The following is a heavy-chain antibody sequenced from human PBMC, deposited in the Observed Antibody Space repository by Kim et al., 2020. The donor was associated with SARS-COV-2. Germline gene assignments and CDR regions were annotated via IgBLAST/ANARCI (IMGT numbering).Heavy chain of an antibody. CDR3: ARDRRNWFDP. Sequence: YTNYADSVKGRFTISRDNAKNSLYLQMNSLRAEDTAVYYCARDRRNWFDPWGQGTLVTVSS. J-gene: IGHJ5*02. V-gene: IGHV3-11*06. CDR2: YT.